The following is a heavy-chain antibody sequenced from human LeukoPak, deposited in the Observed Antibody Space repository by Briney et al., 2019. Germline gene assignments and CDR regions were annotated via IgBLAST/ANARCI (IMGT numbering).Heavy chain of an antibody. J-gene: IGHJ4*02. CDR3: ARGVAGYGPYDY. CDR1: GDSISTYY. Sequence: SETLSLTCTVSGDSISTYYWSWLRQPPGQGLEWIGYMYYSGSTNYNPSLKSRVTISLDTPKNQFSLRLNSVTAADTAVYYCARGVAGYGPYDYWGQGTLVTVSS. CDR2: MYYSGST. D-gene: IGHD5-12*01. V-gene: IGHV4-59*01.